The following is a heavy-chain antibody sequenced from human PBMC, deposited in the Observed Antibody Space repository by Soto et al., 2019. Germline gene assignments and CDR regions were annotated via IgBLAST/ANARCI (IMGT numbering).Heavy chain of an antibody. CDR3: STYDYIWGSDRYRWAY. V-gene: IGHV3-15*01. J-gene: IGHJ4*02. Sequence: VQLVESGGDLVKPGGSLTLSCAASASTFSNAWMSWVRQAPGKGLEWVARIKSKTDGGTTDYAAPVKGRFTISRDDSKNTLYLHMNSLKTDDTAMYYCSTYDYIWGSDRYRWAYWGQGTLVTVSS. CDR2: IKSKTDGGTT. D-gene: IGHD3-16*02. CDR1: ASTFSNAW.